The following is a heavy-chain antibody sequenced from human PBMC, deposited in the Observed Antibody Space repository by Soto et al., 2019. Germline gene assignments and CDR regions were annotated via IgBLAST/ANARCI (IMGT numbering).Heavy chain of an antibody. CDR2: IYYNGNT. J-gene: IGHJ6*02. Sequence: SETLSLTCTVSGDSISSGGYYWGWIRQPPGKGLEWIGSIYYNGNTYYNPSLKSRVTISRDTSRNQFSLRLSSVTAADTAVYYCVSRLGYGYAMDVWGQGTTVTVSS. CDR1: GDSISSGGYY. CDR3: VSRLGYGYAMDV. D-gene: IGHD5-12*01. V-gene: IGHV4-39*01.